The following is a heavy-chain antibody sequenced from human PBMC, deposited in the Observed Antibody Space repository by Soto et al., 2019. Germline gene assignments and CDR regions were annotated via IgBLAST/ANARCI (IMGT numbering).Heavy chain of an antibody. D-gene: IGHD2-15*01. CDR1: GYTFTSYV. Sequence: GASVKVSCKASGYTFTSYVISWVRQAPGQGLEWMGWISAYNGNTNYAQKLQGRVTMTTNTSTSTAYMELSSLRSEDTAVYYCAREVGVVATGYYYYYMDVWGKGTTVTVSS. CDR3: AREVGVVATGYYYYYMDV. V-gene: IGHV1-18*01. CDR2: ISAYNGNT. J-gene: IGHJ6*03.